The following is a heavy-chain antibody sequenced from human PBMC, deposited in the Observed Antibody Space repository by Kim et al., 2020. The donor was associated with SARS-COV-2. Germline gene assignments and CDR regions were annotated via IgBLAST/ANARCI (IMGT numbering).Heavy chain of an antibody. V-gene: IGHV3-23*01. CDR1: GFTFSSYA. D-gene: IGHD1-26*01. CDR2: ISGSGGRK. Sequence: GGSLRLSCAASGFTFSSYAMSWVRQAPGKGLEGVSVISGSGGRKNYADSVRGRFTISRDNSKNTLYLQMNSLRAEETAEYYCAKLQWELWGFDPWGQGT. CDR3: AKLQWELWGFDP. J-gene: IGHJ5*02.